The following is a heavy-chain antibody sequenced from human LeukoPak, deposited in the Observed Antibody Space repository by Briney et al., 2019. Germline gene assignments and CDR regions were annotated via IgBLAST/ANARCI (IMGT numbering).Heavy chain of an antibody. Sequence: GASVKVSCKASGYTFTSYYMHWVRQAPGQGLEWMGWISAYNGNTNYAQKLQGRVTMTTDTSTSTAYMELRSLRSDDTAVYYCARDASTMVPPDYWGQGTLVTVSS. J-gene: IGHJ4*02. CDR1: GYTFTSYY. CDR3: ARDASTMVPPDY. D-gene: IGHD3-10*01. CDR2: ISAYNGNT. V-gene: IGHV1-18*04.